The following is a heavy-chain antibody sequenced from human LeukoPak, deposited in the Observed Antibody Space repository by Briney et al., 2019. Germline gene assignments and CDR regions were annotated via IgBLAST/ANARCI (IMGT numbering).Heavy chain of an antibody. CDR3: AKAYHDSGCLIDY. Sequence: GGSLRLSCAASGITFSSHAMTWVRQAPGKGLEWVAAIRGNGATTDYADSVKGRFTISRDNSKSTLYLQMNSLRAEDTAVYYCAKAYHDSGCLIDYWGQGTLVTVSS. J-gene: IGHJ4*02. CDR1: GITFSSHA. V-gene: IGHV3-23*01. CDR2: IRGNGATT. D-gene: IGHD6-19*01.